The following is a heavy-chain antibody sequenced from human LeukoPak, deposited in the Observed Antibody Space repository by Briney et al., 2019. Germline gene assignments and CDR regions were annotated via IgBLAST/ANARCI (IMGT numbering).Heavy chain of an antibody. V-gene: IGHV3-21*01. Sequence: GGSLRLSYAASGFTFSSYSMNWVRQAPGKGLEWVSSISSSSSYIYYADSVKGRFTISRDNAKNSLYLQMNSLRAEDTAVYYCAREVPVPLWFGEIGYYYYYMDVWGKGTTVTISS. CDR1: GFTFSSYS. CDR2: ISSSSSYI. J-gene: IGHJ6*03. CDR3: AREVPVPLWFGEIGYYYYYMDV. D-gene: IGHD3-10*01.